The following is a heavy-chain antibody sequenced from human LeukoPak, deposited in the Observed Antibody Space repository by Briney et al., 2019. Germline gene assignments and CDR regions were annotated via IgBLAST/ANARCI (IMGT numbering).Heavy chain of an antibody. CDR2: INPNSGGT. CDR1: GYTFTGYY. D-gene: IGHD1-26*01. J-gene: IGHJ4*02. CDR3: ARDGTQGIYFDY. Sequence: GASVKVSCKASGYTFTGYYMHWVRQAPGQGLEWMGWINPNSGGTNYAQKFQGRVTMTTDTSTSTAYMELRSLRSDDTAVYYCARDGTQGIYFDYWGQGTLVTVSS. V-gene: IGHV1-2*02.